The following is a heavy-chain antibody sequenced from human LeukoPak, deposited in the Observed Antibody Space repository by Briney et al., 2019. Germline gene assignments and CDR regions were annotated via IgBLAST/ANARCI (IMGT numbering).Heavy chain of an antibody. CDR2: IYYSGST. Sequence: PSETLSLTCTVSGGSISSSSYYWGWIRQPPGKELEWIGSIYYSGSTYYNPSLKSRVTISVDTSKNQFSLKLSSVTAADTAVYYCARQETYSSGWYSWNYFDYWGQGTLVTVSS. CDR3: ARQETYSSGWYSWNYFDY. V-gene: IGHV4-39*01. CDR1: GGSISSSSYY. J-gene: IGHJ4*02. D-gene: IGHD6-19*01.